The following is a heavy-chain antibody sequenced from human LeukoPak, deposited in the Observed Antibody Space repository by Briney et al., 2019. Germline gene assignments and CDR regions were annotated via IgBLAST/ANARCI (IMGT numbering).Heavy chain of an antibody. D-gene: IGHD3-10*01. CDR3: TTDLGLTMIRGVIVY. CDR2: IKSKGDGETT. V-gene: IGHV3-15*01. CDR1: GPRFTNAW. J-gene: IGHJ4*02. Sequence: GGSLRLSCAASGPRFTNAWMNRVRQAPGKVLEWVGRIKSKGDGETTDYAAPVKGRFTMSRDDTKATLYLQMNSLKDEDTAVYYCTTDLGLTMIRGVIVYWGQGTLVTVSS.